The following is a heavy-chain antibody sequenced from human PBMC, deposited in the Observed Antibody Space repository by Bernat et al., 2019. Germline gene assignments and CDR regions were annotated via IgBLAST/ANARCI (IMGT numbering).Heavy chain of an antibody. CDR2: ISYDGSKK. CDR1: GFTFSSYA. V-gene: IGHV3-30*01. J-gene: IGHJ6*03. CDR3: ARGPGIAATGKAGDYMDV. D-gene: IGHD6-13*01. Sequence: QVQLVESGGGVVQPGRSLRLSCAASGFTFSSYAMHWVRQAPGKGLEWVAVISYDGSKKYYAGSGMGRFTISRDNSKDTLYLEMDSLRVEDTAVYYCARGPGIAATGKAGDYMDVWGKGTTVTVSS.